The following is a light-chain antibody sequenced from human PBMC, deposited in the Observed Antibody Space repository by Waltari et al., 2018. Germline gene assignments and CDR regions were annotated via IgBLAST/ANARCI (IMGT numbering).Light chain of an antibody. V-gene: IGKV3-20*01. CDR2: GAY. J-gene: IGKJ4*01. CDR3: QQYGSSPPLT. Sequence: EIVLTQSPGTLSFSPGERATLPCRASQSVSSNYLAFYPQQPGQAPRLLIYGAYSRATGIPDRFSGSGSGTDFTLTISRLEPEDFAVYYCQQYGSSPPLTFGGGTKVEIK. CDR1: QSVSSNY.